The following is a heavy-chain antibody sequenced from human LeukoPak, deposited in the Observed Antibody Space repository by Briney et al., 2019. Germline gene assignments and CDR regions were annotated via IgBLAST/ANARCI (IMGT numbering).Heavy chain of an antibody. J-gene: IGHJ3*01. Sequence: GGSLRLSCEASGFTFSIYTMNWVRQAPGKGLEWVSAISAGSRHIYYADSVKGRFTISRDDAKNSLYLQMNSLRAEDTAIYYCARGPDPVLRGPRRSFDLWGQGTMVTVSS. CDR1: GFTFSIYT. CDR2: ISAGSRHI. V-gene: IGHV3-21*01. D-gene: IGHD3-10*01. CDR3: ARGPDPVLRGPRRSFDL.